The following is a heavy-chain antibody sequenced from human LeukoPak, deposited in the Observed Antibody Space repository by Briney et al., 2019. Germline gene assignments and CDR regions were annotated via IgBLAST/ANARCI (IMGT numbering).Heavy chain of an antibody. V-gene: IGHV3-48*03. Sequence: GGSLRLSCAASGFTFSSYEMNWVRQAPGKGLEWVSYISTTGNTIYYADSVKGRFTISRDNAKNSLYLQMNSLRAEDTAVYYCARERYYSASSGPMDCWGQGTLVTVSA. CDR1: GFTFSSYE. CDR2: ISTTGNTI. D-gene: IGHD3-22*01. J-gene: IGHJ4*02. CDR3: ARERYYSASSGPMDC.